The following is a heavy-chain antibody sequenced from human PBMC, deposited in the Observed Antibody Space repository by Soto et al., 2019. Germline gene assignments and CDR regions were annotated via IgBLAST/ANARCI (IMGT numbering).Heavy chain of an antibody. CDR2: IDPSDSYT. CDR1: GYSFTSYS. D-gene: IGHD2-21*02. CDR3: ARNDGHGGNYYFNS. J-gene: IGHJ4*02. V-gene: IGHV5-10-1*01. Sequence: GESLKISCKGSGYSFTSYSITWVRQMPGKGLEWMGRIDPSDSYTNYSPSFQGHVTISADKSISTAYLQWSSLKASDTAMYYCARNDGHGGNYYFNSWGQGHLVPVSS.